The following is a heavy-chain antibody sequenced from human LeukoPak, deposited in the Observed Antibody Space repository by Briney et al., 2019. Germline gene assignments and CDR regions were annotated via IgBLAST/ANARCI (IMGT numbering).Heavy chain of an antibody. CDR2: IWYDGSNK. CDR1: GFTFSSYG. D-gene: IGHD3-10*01. V-gene: IGHV3-33*01. CDR3: ARDHRGVRDYFDY. Sequence: HPGRSLRLSCAASGFTFSSYGMHWVRQAPGKGLEWVAVIWYDGSNKYYADSVKGRFTISRDNSKNTLYLQMNSLRAEDTAVYYCARDHRGVRDYFDYWGQGTLVTVSS. J-gene: IGHJ4*02.